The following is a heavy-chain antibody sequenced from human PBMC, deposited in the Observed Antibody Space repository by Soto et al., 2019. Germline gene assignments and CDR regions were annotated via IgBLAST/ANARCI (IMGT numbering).Heavy chain of an antibody. Sequence: PGGSLRLSCAASGFTFSSYAMSWVRQAPGKGLEWVSAISGSGGSTYYADSVKGRFTISRDNSKNTLYLQMNSLRAEDTAVYYCAKASDNYYDSSGYYSVDYWGQGTLVTVSS. CDR3: AKASDNYYDSSGYYSVDY. CDR1: GFTFSSYA. CDR2: ISGSGGST. D-gene: IGHD3-22*01. V-gene: IGHV3-23*01. J-gene: IGHJ4*02.